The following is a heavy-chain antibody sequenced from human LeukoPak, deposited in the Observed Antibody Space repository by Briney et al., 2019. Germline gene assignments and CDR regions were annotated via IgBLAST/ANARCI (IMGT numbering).Heavy chain of an antibody. CDR3: ASGGSYGVDY. V-gene: IGHV1-69*05. CDR1: GGTFSSYA. Sequence: SVKVSCKASGGTFSSYAISWVRQAPGQGPEWMGGIIPIFGTANYAQKFQGRVTITTDESTSTAYMELSSLRSEDTAVYYCASGGSYGVDYWGQGTLVTVSS. CDR2: IIPIFGTA. J-gene: IGHJ4*02. D-gene: IGHD1-26*01.